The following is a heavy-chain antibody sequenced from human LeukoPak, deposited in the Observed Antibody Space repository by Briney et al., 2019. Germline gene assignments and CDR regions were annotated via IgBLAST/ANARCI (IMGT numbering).Heavy chain of an antibody. J-gene: IGHJ4*02. V-gene: IGHV1-24*01. Sequence: VSVKVSCKVSGYTLTELSMHWVRQAPGKGLEWMGSFDPENGETLYAQEFQGRVTLTEDTSADTAYMELISLRSEDTALYYCTRSAVVLPYYFDYWGQGTLVTVSS. CDR3: TRSAVVLPYYFDY. D-gene: IGHD3-22*01. CDR2: FDPENGET. CDR1: GYTLTELS.